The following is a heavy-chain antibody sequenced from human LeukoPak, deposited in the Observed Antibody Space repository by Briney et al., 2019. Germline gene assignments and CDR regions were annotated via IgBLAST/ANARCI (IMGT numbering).Heavy chain of an antibody. CDR3: ASDYRQPDIAISFDY. Sequence: ASVKVSCKASGYTFTTYYIHWVRQAPGQGLEWMGIINPIGGTTDYAQKFQGRVTMTRDTSTSIVYMELSSLRSEDTAVYYCASDYRQPDIAISFDYWGQGTLVTVSS. V-gene: IGHV1-46*01. CDR1: GYTFTTYY. CDR2: INPIGGTT. J-gene: IGHJ4*02. D-gene: IGHD5-18*01.